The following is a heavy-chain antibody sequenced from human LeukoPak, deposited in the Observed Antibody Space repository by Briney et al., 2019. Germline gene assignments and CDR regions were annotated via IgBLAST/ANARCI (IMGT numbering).Heavy chain of an antibody. Sequence: GGSLRLSCAACGFTYSSYAMSWVRQAPGKGLEWVAAISGSGGSTYYADSAKGRFTISRDNSKNTLYLQMNSLRAEDTAVYYCAKGLDGDYEVGYYFDYWGQGTLVTVSS. CDR1: GFTYSSYA. CDR2: ISGSGGST. D-gene: IGHD4-17*01. J-gene: IGHJ4*02. CDR3: AKGLDGDYEVGYYFDY. V-gene: IGHV3-23*01.